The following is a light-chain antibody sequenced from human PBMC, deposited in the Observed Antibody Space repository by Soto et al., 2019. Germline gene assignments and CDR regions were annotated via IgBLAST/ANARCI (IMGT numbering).Light chain of an antibody. V-gene: IGKV1-33*01. J-gene: IGKJ5*01. CDR2: DAS. Sequence: DIQMTKSPSSLSASVGDRVTITCRASQSISSYLIWYQQKPGKAPKLLIYDASDLETGVPSRFSGSGSGTGFTFTISSLQPEDFATYYCQQYESLPLTFGQGTRLEIK. CDR3: QQYESLPLT. CDR1: QSISSY.